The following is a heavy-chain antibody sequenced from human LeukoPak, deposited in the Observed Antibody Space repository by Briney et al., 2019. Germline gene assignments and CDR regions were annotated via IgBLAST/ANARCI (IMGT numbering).Heavy chain of an antibody. J-gene: IGHJ4*02. CDR1: GYTFTSYG. CDR3: ARDSGGYDSSGYHDFDY. V-gene: IGHV1-18*01. Sequence: ASVKVSCKASGYTFTSYGISWVRQAPGQGLEWMGWISAYNGNTNYAQKLQGRVTMTTDTSTSTAYMELRSLRSDDTAVYYCARDSGGYDSSGYHDFDYWGQGTLVTVSS. CDR2: ISAYNGNT. D-gene: IGHD3-22*01.